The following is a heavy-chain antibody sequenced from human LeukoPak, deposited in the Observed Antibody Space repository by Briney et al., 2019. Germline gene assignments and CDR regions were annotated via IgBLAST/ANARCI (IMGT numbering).Heavy chain of an antibody. CDR2: ISGSGGST. V-gene: IGHV3-23*01. J-gene: IGHJ4*02. CDR3: APNRTRYSSSWYTPGFDY. Sequence: VGALRLSGAGSGFTFSSYAMSWVRHAPGKGLEWVSPISGSGGSTYYADSVKGRFTISRDNSKNTLYLQMNSLRAEDTAVYYCAPNRTRYSSSWYTPGFDYWGEGTLVTVSS. D-gene: IGHD6-13*01. CDR1: GFTFSSYA.